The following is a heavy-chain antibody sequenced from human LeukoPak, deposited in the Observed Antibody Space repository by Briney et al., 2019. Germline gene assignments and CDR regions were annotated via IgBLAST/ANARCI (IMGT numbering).Heavy chain of an antibody. V-gene: IGHV3-21*01. CDR2: ISSSSSYK. Sequence: GGSLRLSCAASGFTFSDYSFNWVRQAPGKGLECVSSISSSSSYKYYADSLKGRFTISRDNAKNSLYLQVNSLRAEDTAVYYCARINDIDNSYHLDFWGHGTLVTVSS. CDR1: GFTFSDYS. J-gene: IGHJ4*01. CDR3: ARINDIDNSYHLDF. D-gene: IGHD2-15*01.